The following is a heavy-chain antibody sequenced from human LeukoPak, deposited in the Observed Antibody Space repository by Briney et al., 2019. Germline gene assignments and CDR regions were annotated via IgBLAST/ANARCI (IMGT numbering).Heavy chain of an antibody. CDR2: ISAYNGKT. D-gene: IGHD6-19*01. V-gene: IGHV1-18*01. J-gene: IGHJ4*02. Sequence: ASVKVSCKASGYTFTSYGINWVRQAPGQGLEWMGWISAYNGKTNYAQKLQDRVTMTTDTSTSTAYMELRSLRSDDTAIYYCARRMSIPVAGHRPLFDYWGQGTLVTVSS. CDR1: GYTFTSYG. CDR3: ARRMSIPVAGHRPLFDY.